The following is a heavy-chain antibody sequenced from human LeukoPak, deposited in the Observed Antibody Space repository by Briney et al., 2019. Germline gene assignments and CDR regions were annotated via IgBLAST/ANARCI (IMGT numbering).Heavy chain of an antibody. J-gene: IGHJ5*02. D-gene: IGHD3-9*01. CDR2: ISSNSRTT. V-gene: IGHV3-48*01. Sequence: GGSLRLSCAASGFTFSSYWMSWVRQAPGKGLEWISYISSNSRTTAYADSVRGRFTISRDNAKNSLSLQINRLRADDTGVYYCARGPHDDATGYSFSWGQGTQVTVSS. CDR3: ARGPHDDATGYSFS. CDR1: GFTFSSYW.